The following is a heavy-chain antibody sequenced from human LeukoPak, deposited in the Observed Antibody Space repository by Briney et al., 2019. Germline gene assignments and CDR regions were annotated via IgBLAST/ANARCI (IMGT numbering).Heavy chain of an antibody. J-gene: IGHJ3*02. CDR3: ARDADYGGSPDAFDI. D-gene: IGHD4-23*01. V-gene: IGHV3-53*01. CDR1: GFTVSNNH. Sequence: GGSLRLSCAASGFTVSNNHMSWVRQAPGKGLNWVSIIYSGDTTYYADSVKGRFTISRDNSKNTLYLQMNSLRAEDTAVYYCARDADYGGSPDAFDIWGRGTIVTASS. CDR2: IYSGDTT.